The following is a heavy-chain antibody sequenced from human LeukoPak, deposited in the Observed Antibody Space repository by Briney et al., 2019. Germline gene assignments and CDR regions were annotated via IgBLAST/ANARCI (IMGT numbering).Heavy chain of an antibody. CDR1: GFTFSSYA. CDR3: AKRLRGSSGLYYFDY. Sequence: GGSLRLSCAASGFTFSSYAMSWVRQAPGEGLEWASAITGSGDSTYYADSVKGRFTISRDNSKNTLFLQMNSLRAEDTAVYYCAKRLRGSSGLYYFDYWGQGTLVTVSS. J-gene: IGHJ4*02. D-gene: IGHD6-13*01. CDR2: ITGSGDST. V-gene: IGHV3-23*01.